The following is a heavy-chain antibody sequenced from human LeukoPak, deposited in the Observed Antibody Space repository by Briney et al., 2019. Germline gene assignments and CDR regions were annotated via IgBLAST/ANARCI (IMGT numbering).Heavy chain of an antibody. CDR2: IYYSGST. CDR3: ARDSRQQQLVNWFDP. Sequence: SETPTLTSTVSVGSISSGRYYWGWSRQPPGKRLEWIGSIYYSGSTYYNPSLKSRVTISVDTSKNQFSLKLSSVTAADTAVYYCARDSRQQQLVNWFDPWGQGTLVTVSS. V-gene: IGHV4-39*07. D-gene: IGHD6-13*01. CDR1: VGSISSGRYY. J-gene: IGHJ5*02.